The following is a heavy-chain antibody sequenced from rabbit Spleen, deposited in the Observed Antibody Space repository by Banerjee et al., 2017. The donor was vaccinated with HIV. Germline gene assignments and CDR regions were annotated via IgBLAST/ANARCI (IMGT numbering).Heavy chain of an antibody. J-gene: IGHJ6*01. V-gene: IGHV1S40*01. Sequence: QSLEESGGDLVKPGASLTLTCTASGFSFSSDCYMCWVRQAPGKGLECGACIYPGSSGSTYYASWAKGRLTISKASSTTVTLHMTSLTAADTATYFCARDTSSSFSSYGMDLWGPGTLVTVS. CDR3: ARDTSSSFSSYGMDL. CDR2: IYPGSSGST. CDR1: GFSFSSDCY. D-gene: IGHD1-1*01.